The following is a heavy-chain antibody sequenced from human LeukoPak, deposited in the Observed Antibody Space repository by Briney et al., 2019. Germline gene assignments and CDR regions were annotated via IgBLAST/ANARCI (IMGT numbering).Heavy chain of an antibody. CDR3: AKDYYGSGSYSKLRSFDY. CDR2: INHTGST. D-gene: IGHD3-10*01. J-gene: IGHJ4*02. Sequence: QASVKGLEWIGEINHTGSTNYNPSLKSRVTTSVDTSKNRFSLRLTSVTAADTAVYYCAKDYYGSGSYSKLRSFDYWGQGTLVTVSS. V-gene: IGHV4-34*01.